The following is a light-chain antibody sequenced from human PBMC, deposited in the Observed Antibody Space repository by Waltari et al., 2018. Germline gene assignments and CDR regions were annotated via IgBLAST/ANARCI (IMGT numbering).Light chain of an antibody. J-gene: IGKJ1*01. CDR2: GAS. CDR3: QHYVSLPAT. CDR1: QSVSRS. Sequence: IVLTQSPGTLALSPGGRATLSFRARQSVSRSLAWYQQKPGQAPKLLIYGASTRATGIPDRFTGSGSGTDFSLTISSLEPEDFAIYFCQHYVSLPATFGQGTKVEIK. V-gene: IGKV3-20*01.